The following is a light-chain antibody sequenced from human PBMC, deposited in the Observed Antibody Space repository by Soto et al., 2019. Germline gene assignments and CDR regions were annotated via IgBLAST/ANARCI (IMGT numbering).Light chain of an antibody. CDR1: QAVGSSL. Sequence: EIVLTQSPGTLSMSPGERATLSCRASQAVGSSLLAWYQHKPGQAPRLVIYGASSRATGIPDRFSGSGSGTDFTLTISRLEPEDFAVYYCQQGGGPLWTFGQGTKVEIK. CDR2: GAS. CDR3: QQGGGPLWT. V-gene: IGKV3-20*01. J-gene: IGKJ1*01.